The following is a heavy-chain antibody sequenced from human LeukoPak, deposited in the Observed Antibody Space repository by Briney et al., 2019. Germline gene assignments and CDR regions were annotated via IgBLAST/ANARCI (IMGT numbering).Heavy chain of an antibody. J-gene: IGHJ3*02. D-gene: IGHD3-16*02. CDR1: GVSISSYY. CDR2: IYYSGST. V-gene: IGHV4-59*08. CDR3: AKGSRDLSLVIPVRNAFHI. Sequence: SETLSLTCTVSGVSISSYYWSWIRQPPGKGLEWIGYIYYSGSTTYNPSLESRVTISKDTSNNRFSLKLSSVTAADTAVYYCAKGSRDLSLVIPVRNAFHIWGQGTMVTVSS.